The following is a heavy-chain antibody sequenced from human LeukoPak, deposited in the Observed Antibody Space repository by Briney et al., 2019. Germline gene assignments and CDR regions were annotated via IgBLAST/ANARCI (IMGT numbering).Heavy chain of an antibody. V-gene: IGHV3-23*01. Sequence: GGSLRLSCAASGFTFSSYAMSWVRQAPGKGLEWVSSISYSGGSTYYADSVKGRFTISRDNSENTVYLQMNSLRADDTAVYYCANNWNMDYWGQGTLVTVSS. J-gene: IGHJ4*02. CDR2: ISYSGGST. CDR3: ANNWNMDY. CDR1: GFTFSSYA. D-gene: IGHD1-1*01.